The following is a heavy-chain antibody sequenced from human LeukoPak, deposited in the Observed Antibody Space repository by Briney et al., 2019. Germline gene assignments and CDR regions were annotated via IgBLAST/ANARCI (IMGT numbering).Heavy chain of an antibody. CDR3: ARERELWFGELSVDY. D-gene: IGHD3-10*01. Sequence: GGSLRLSCVASGFTFSSYEMNWVRQAPGKGLEWVSYISSGGSTIYYADSVKGRFTISGDNAKNPLYLQMNSLRAEDTAVYYCARERELWFGELSVDYWGQGTLVTVSS. CDR2: ISSGGSTI. J-gene: IGHJ4*02. V-gene: IGHV3-48*03. CDR1: GFTFSSYE.